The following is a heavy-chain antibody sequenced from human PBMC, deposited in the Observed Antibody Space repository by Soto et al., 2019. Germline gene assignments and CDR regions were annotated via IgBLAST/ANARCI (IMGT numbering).Heavy chain of an antibody. V-gene: IGHV1-3*01. CDR2: INSGNGNT. Sequence: QVQLVQSGAEVEKPGASVKVSCKASGYTFTNYAVHWVRQAPGQRLEWMGWINSGNGNTRYSQKFQGRVTITRDTSARTAYMELSSLRSEDTAVYYCEREHLAVVPVASWYYYMGVWGKGTTVTVS. CDR3: EREHLAVVPVASWYYYMGV. J-gene: IGHJ6*03. D-gene: IGHD2-2*01. CDR1: GYTFTNYA.